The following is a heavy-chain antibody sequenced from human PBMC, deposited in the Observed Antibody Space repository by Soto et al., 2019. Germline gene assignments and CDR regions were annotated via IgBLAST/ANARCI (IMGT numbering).Heavy chain of an antibody. Sequence: SETLSLTCTVSGCSISNKYWSWIRQAPGKGLEWIGYIYYSGSTNSNPSLKSRVTISIDPSKKQFSRKLRSVTPADTAVYYCARDSPGYYDPWGQGTLVTVSS. V-gene: IGHV4-59*13. CDR1: GCSISNKY. D-gene: IGHD1-26*01. CDR2: IYYSGST. CDR3: ARDSPGYYDP. J-gene: IGHJ5*02.